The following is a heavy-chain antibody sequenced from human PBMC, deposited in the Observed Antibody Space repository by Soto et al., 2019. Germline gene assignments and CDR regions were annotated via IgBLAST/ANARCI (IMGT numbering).Heavy chain of an antibody. J-gene: IGHJ4*02. Sequence: SETLSLTCTISGHSISNYYWSWIRQPPGKGLEWIGFIYHSGTSNSNPSLQSRLTMSLDTSKSQLSLQLSSVTAADTAVYYCARDGSGTGWYSGDDWGQGILVTVSS. CDR2: IYHSGTS. V-gene: IGHV4-59*01. CDR1: GHSISNYY. CDR3: ARDGSGTGWYSGDD. D-gene: IGHD6-19*01.